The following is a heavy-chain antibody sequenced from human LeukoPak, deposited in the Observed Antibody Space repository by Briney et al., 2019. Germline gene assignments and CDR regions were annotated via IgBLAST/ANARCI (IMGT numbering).Heavy chain of an antibody. J-gene: IGHJ1*01. D-gene: IGHD1-26*01. CDR3: AREVVGATSSEYFQH. Sequence: GGSLRLSCAASGFTFSSYSMNWVRQAPRKGLEWVSSISSSSSYIYYADSVKGRFTISRDNAKNSLYLQMNSLRAEDTAVYYCAREVVGATSSEYFQHWGQGTLVTVTS. V-gene: IGHV3-21*01. CDR2: ISSSSSYI. CDR1: GFTFSSYS.